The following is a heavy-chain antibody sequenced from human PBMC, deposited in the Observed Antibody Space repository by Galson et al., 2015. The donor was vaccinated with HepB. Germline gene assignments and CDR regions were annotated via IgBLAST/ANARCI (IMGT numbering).Heavy chain of an antibody. CDR3: AGGVTKFDY. V-gene: IGHV6-1*01. Sequence: CAISGDSVANSIGAWNWIRQSPSRGLEWLGRTFYRSRWYYEYAVSVKSRININPDTSKNQFSLQLNSVTPEDTAVYYCAGGVTKFDYWGQGTLVTVSS. CDR1: GDSVANSIGA. D-gene: IGHD2-8*01. J-gene: IGHJ4*02. CDR2: TFYRSRWYY.